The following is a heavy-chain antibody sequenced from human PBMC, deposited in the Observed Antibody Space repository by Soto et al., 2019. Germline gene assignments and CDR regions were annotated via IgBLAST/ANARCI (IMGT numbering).Heavy chain of an antibody. CDR1: GFTFSSYE. V-gene: IGHV3-48*03. J-gene: IGHJ6*02. CDR2: ISVSGTMR. D-gene: IGHD3-9*01. CDR3: ATAGLTGTV. Sequence: QLVESGGGSVQPGRSLRLSCAPSGFTFSSYEMNWVRQAPGKGLEWVSHISVSGTMRFYADAVKGRFTISRDNTKKILYLQMNSLRAEDTALYYCATAGLTGTVWGQGTTVTVSS.